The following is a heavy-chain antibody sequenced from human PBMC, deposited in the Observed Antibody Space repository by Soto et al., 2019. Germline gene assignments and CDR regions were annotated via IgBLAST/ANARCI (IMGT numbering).Heavy chain of an antibody. CDR3: ARDAYPNWFDF. J-gene: IGHJ5*01. V-gene: IGHV4-4*07. Sequence: QVPLRGSGPGLVKPSETLSLTCNVSGGSISSYYWSWIRQPAGKGLEWIGRVSSGGGTMYNPSLKSRVTISVDTSKNQFSLRLTSVSAADTAVYYCARDAYPNWFDFWGQGPLVTVSS. CDR1: GGSISSYY. CDR2: VSSGGGT.